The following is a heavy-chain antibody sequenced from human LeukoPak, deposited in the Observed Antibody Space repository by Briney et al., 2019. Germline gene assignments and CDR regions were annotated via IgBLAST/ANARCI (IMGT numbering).Heavy chain of an antibody. CDR3: ARRAAAGTNYYYGMDV. J-gene: IGHJ6*02. CDR1: GGTFSSYA. CDR2: ISAYNGNT. V-gene: IGHV1-18*01. D-gene: IGHD6-13*01. Sequence: ASVKVSCKASGGTFSSYAISWVRQAPGQGLEWMGWISAYNGNTNYAQKLQGRVTMTTDTSTGTAYMELRSLRSDDTAVYYCARRAAAGTNYYYGMDVWGQGTTVTVSS.